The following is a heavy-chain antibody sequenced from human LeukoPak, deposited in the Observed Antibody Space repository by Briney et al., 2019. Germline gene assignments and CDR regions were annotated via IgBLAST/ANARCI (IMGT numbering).Heavy chain of an antibody. D-gene: IGHD3-9*01. J-gene: IGHJ4*02. V-gene: IGHV3-21*04. Sequence: PGGSLRLSCAASGFTFSSYSMNWVRQAPGKGLEWVSSISSSSSYIYYADSVKGRFTISRDNAKNSLYLQMNSLRAEDTALYYCAKGEDYDILTGPGIDYWGQGTLVTVSS. CDR1: GFTFSSYS. CDR2: ISSSSSYI. CDR3: AKGEDYDILTGPGIDY.